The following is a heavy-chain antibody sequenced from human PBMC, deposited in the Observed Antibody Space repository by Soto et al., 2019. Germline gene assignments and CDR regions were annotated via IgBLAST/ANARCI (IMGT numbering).Heavy chain of an antibody. Sequence: QVQLVQSGDEMRKPGASVKVSCQASGYTFSNYGITWVRQSPGQGLEWMGWISAHNGNAKYAQSLQGSLTSTKATATSTAYMELRSLRSDDTAVYYCARDWYFYGSGSPNPMDVWGKGTTVSVSS. CDR2: ISAHNGNA. J-gene: IGHJ6*03. CDR3: ARDWYFYGSGSPNPMDV. V-gene: IGHV1-18*01. D-gene: IGHD3-10*01. CDR1: GYTFSNYG.